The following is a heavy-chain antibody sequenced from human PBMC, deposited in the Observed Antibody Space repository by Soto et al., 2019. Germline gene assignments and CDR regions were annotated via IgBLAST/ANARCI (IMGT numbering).Heavy chain of an antibody. J-gene: IGHJ4*02. V-gene: IGHV1-3*04. CDR3: AKGSQMWTPDY. CDR2: ISTGNGNT. Sequence: GASVKVSCKASGYTFTDYAMHWVRQAPGQRLEWMGWISTGNGNTKYSQKFQGRVIITRDTSATTAYMELSSLRSEDTAVYYCAKGSQMWTPDYWGQGTLVTVSS. CDR1: GYTFTDYA. D-gene: IGHD2-21*01.